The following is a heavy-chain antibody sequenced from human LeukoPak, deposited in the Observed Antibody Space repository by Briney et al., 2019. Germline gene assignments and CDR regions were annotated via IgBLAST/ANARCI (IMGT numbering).Heavy chain of an antibody. J-gene: IGHJ4*02. Sequence: GRSLRLSCAASGFTFSSYAMHWVRQAPGKGLEWVAVISYDGSNKYYADSVKGRFTISRDNSKNTLYLQMNSLRAEDTAVYYCARVAVAVAGLGFDYWGQGTLVTVSS. D-gene: IGHD6-19*01. CDR1: GFTFSSYA. CDR2: ISYDGSNK. V-gene: IGHV3-30*04. CDR3: ARVAVAVAGLGFDY.